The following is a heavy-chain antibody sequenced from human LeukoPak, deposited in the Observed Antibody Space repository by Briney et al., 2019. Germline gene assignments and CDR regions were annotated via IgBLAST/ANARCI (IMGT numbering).Heavy chain of an antibody. CDR3: ARSPVLRYFDWLLFDY. CDR2: IYYSGST. Sequence: PSETLSLTCTVSGGSISSYYWSWIRQPPGKGLEWIGYIYYSGSTNYNPSLKSRVTISVDTSKNQFSLKLSSVTAADTAAYYCARSPVLRYFDWLLFDYWGQGTLVTVSS. J-gene: IGHJ4*02. D-gene: IGHD3-9*01. V-gene: IGHV4-59*01. CDR1: GGSISSYY.